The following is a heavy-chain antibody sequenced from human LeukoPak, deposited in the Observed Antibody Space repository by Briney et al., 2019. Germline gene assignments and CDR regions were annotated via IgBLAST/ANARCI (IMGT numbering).Heavy chain of an antibody. CDR2: IYYTGST. CDR1: GVTMNTYC. CDR3: ARRNYGMEV. Sequence: SETLSLTCTVSGVTMNTYCWSWIRQPPGKGLEWIANIYYTGSTKYNPSLKRRVTTTVETSNNHFFQLLSTVSAAGAAVYYWARRNYGMEVWG. V-gene: IGHV4-59*08. J-gene: IGHJ6*02.